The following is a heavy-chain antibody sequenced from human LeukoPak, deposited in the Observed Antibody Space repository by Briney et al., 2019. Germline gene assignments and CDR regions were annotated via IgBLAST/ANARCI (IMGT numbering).Heavy chain of an antibody. Sequence: GASVKVSCKASGYTFTGYYMHWVRQAPGQGLEWMGWINPNSGGTNYAQKFQGRVTMTRDTSISTAYMELSRLRSDDTAVYYCARGRDIVVVPAASDYWGQGTLVTVSS. V-gene: IGHV1-2*02. CDR2: INPNSGGT. CDR1: GYTFTGYY. J-gene: IGHJ4*02. D-gene: IGHD2-2*01. CDR3: ARGRDIVVVPAASDY.